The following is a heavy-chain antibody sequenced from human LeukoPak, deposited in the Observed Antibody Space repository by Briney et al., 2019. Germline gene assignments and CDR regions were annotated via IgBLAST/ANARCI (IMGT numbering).Heavy chain of an antibody. Sequence: PGGSLRLSCTTSGFAFDDFAMSWVRQPAGKGLEWVGFIRRRAYGGAAEYAASVKGRFIISRDDSKGIAYLQMISLKTEDTAVYYCSRNGLVDFDYWGQGSRVIVSP. V-gene: IGHV3-49*04. CDR3: SRNGLVDFDY. CDR1: GFAFDDFA. CDR2: IRRRAYGGAA. J-gene: IGHJ4*02.